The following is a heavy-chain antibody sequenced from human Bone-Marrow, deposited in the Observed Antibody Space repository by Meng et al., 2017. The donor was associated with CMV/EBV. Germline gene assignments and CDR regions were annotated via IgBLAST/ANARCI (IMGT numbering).Heavy chain of an antibody. J-gene: IGHJ4*02. CDR3: ARKIYYGSGSYPDY. D-gene: IGHD3-10*01. CDR1: GFTFSSYG. Sequence: GGSLRLSCAASGFTFSSYGMHWVRQAPGKGLEWVAFIRYDGSNKYYADSVKGRFTISRDNSKNTLYLQMNSLRAEDTAVYYCARKIYYGSGSYPDYWGQGTLVTVSS. V-gene: IGHV3-30*02. CDR2: IRYDGSNK.